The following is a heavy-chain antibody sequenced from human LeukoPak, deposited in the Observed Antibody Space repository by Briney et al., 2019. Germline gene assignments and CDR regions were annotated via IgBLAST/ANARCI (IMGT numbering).Heavy chain of an antibody. CDR3: ARDEDVVVPAAHWEDVYGMDV. V-gene: IGHV3-30-3*01. CDR2: ISYDGGNN. D-gene: IGHD2-2*01. J-gene: IGHJ6*02. CDR1: GFTFSSYA. Sequence: GGSLRLSCAASGFTFSSYAMHWVRQAPGKGLEWVAVISYDGGNNYYADSLKGRFTISRDNSKNTLCLQMNSLRAEDTAVYYCARDEDVVVPAAHWEDVYGMDVWGQGTTVTVSS.